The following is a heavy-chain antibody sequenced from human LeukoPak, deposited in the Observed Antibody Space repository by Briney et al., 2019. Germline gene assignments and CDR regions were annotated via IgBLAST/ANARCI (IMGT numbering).Heavy chain of an antibody. CDR3: ARHLRYFDWSSRPYDAFDI. J-gene: IGHJ3*02. Sequence: PSETLSLTCAVYGGSFSGYYWSWIRQPPGKGLEWIGEINHSGSTNYNPPLKSRVTISVDTSKNQFSLKPSSVTAADTAVYYCARHLRYFDWSSRPYDAFDIWGQGTMVTVSS. V-gene: IGHV4-34*01. D-gene: IGHD3-9*01. CDR2: INHSGST. CDR1: GGSFSGYY.